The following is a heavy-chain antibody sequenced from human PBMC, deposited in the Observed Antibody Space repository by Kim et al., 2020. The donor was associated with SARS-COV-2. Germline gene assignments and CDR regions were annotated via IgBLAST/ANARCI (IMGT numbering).Heavy chain of an antibody. CDR2: IYYSGST. Sequence: SETLSLTCTVSGGSISSYYWSWIRQPPGKGLEWIGYIYYSGSTNYNPSLKSRVTISVDTSKNQFSLKLSSVTAADTAVYYCARGGGRYENDYWGQGTLVTVSS. D-gene: IGHD3-9*01. CDR1: GGSISSYY. CDR3: ARGGGRYENDY. J-gene: IGHJ4*02. V-gene: IGHV4-59*01.